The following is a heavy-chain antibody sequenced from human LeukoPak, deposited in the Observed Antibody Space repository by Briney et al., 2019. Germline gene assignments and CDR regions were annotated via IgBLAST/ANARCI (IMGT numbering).Heavy chain of an antibody. CDR1: GYTFTGYY. Sequence: GASVKVSCEASGYTFTGYYMHWVRQAPGQGLEWMGWINPNSGGTNYAQKFQGRVTMTRDTSISTAYMELSRLRSDDTAVYYCARAGSEYSKTYYYYMDVWGKGTTVTVSS. CDR3: ARAGSEYSKTYYYYMDV. J-gene: IGHJ6*03. D-gene: IGHD6-6*01. CDR2: INPNSGGT. V-gene: IGHV1-2*02.